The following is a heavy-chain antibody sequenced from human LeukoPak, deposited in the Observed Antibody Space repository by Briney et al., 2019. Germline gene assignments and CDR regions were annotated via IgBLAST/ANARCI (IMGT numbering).Heavy chain of an antibody. V-gene: IGHV3-21*04. D-gene: IGHD3-10*01. CDR1: GFTFSNYN. Sequence: AGGSLRLSCAASGFTFSNYNMNWVRQAPGKGLEWVSSISTSSSYIYYADSVKGRFTISRDNAKNSLYLQMNSLRAEDTAVYYCAKVSTYGSGSPGGDWGQGTLVTVSS. J-gene: IGHJ4*02. CDR2: ISTSSSYI. CDR3: AKVSTYGSGSPGGD.